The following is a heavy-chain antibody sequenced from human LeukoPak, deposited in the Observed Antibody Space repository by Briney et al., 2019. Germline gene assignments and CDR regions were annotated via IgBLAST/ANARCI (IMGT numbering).Heavy chain of an antibody. V-gene: IGHV3-48*03. Sequence: PRGSLRLSCAASGITFSNYEMNWVRQAPGKGLEWVSYINTGGSNRFYTGSVKGRFTMSRYEAKKSVYLQMNSLRAEDTAVYYCATSLSSGWGPVDDYWGQGIMVTVSS. D-gene: IGHD6-19*01. CDR3: ATSLSSGWGPVDDY. CDR1: GITFSNYE. J-gene: IGHJ4*02. CDR2: INTGGSNR.